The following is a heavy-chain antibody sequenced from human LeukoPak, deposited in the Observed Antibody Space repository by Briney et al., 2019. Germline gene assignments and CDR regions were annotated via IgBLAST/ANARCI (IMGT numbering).Heavy chain of an antibody. Sequence: GGSLRLSCAASGFTFSVYAAQWVRHAPREGAEWGVGISYGGENKYYTESVKGRFTVSRDKAKNSLYLKMNSLRAEDTAVYYCASYTATADAFDIWGQGTMVTVSS. CDR3: ASYTATADAFDI. V-gene: IGHV3-30*04. CDR1: GFTFSVYA. J-gene: IGHJ3*02. CDR2: ISYGGENK.